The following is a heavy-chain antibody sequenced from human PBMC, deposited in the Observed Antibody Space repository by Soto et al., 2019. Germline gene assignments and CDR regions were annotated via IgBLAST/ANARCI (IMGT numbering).Heavy chain of an antibody. V-gene: IGHV1-3*01. J-gene: IGHJ5*02. CDR3: ARDLFGLGARGNWFDP. CDR2: INAGNGNT. D-gene: IGHD3-10*02. CDR1: GYTFTSYA. Sequence: ASVKVSCKASGYTFTSYAMHWVRQAPGQRLEWMGWINAGNGNTKYSQKFQGRVTITRDTSSSTAYMELSSLRSEDTAVYYCARDLFGLGARGNWFDPWGQGTRVTVSS.